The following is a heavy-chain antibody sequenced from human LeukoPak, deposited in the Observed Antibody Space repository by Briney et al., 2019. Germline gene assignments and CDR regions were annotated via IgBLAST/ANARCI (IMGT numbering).Heavy chain of an antibody. J-gene: IGHJ4*02. Sequence: SETLSLTCNVSGASLSKYDWTWIRQPPGKALEFIGYIYYSGYTNYDPSLKSRLTMSRDTSKNQFSLRLTSVTATDTAVYYCARLGYSANYPDYWDQGTLVVVSS. V-gene: IGHV4-59*08. CDR2: IYYSGYT. CDR3: ARLGYSANYPDY. D-gene: IGHD4/OR15-4a*01. CDR1: GASLSKYD.